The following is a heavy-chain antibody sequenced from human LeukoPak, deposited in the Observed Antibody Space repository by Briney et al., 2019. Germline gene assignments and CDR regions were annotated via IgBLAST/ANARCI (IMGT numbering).Heavy chain of an antibody. CDR1: GFTFSRLA. CDR2: ISASGP. Sequence: GGSLRLSCAASGFTFSRLAMTWVRQAPGKGLEWVSTISASGPYYADAVRGRLTISRDNSRNTLSLQMDSLRAEDTAVYYCAKDHESDGYPCLDHWGLGTLVTVSS. V-gene: IGHV3-23*01. D-gene: IGHD3-22*01. J-gene: IGHJ4*02. CDR3: AKDHESDGYPCLDH.